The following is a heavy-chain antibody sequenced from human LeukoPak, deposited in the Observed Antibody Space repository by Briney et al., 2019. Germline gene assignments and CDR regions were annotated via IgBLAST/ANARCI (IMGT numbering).Heavy chain of an antibody. CDR3: ATYGSGYSYGTPNFDY. J-gene: IGHJ4*02. CDR2: ISGSGGST. CDR1: GLTFSSYA. D-gene: IGHD5-18*01. Sequence: GGSLRLSCAASGLTFSSYAMSWVRQAPGKGLEWVSAISGSGGSTYYADSVKGRFTISRDNSKNTLYLQMNSLRAEDTAVYYCATYGSGYSYGTPNFDYWGQGTLVTVSS. V-gene: IGHV3-23*01.